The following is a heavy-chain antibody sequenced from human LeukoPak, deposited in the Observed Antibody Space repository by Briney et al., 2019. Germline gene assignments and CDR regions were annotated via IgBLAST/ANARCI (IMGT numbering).Heavy chain of an antibody. Sequence: GGTLRLSCAASGFTFSSYGMSWVRQAPGKGLEWVSAISGSGGSTYYADSVKGRFTISRDDAKNSLYLQMNSLRAEDTAVYYCAELGITMIGGVWGKGTTVTISS. D-gene: IGHD3-10*02. CDR3: AELGITMIGGV. V-gene: IGHV3-23*01. CDR1: GFTFSSYG. CDR2: ISGSGGST. J-gene: IGHJ6*04.